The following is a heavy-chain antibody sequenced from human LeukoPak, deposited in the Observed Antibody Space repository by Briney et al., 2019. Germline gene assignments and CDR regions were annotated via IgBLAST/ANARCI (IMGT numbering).Heavy chain of an antibody. CDR1: GLTFNTYW. V-gene: IGHV3-74*01. Sequence: PSRSLRLSCGASGLTFNTYWIHWVRQAPGKGLVWVSQIKYDGSLASYAESVKGRFTLSRDNTKNTLYLQMNSLGTEDTAVYYCVTGHYDSRMYFDLWGRGTLVIVSS. J-gene: IGHJ2*01. CDR2: IKYDGSLA. D-gene: IGHD3-22*01. CDR3: VTGHYDSRMYFDL.